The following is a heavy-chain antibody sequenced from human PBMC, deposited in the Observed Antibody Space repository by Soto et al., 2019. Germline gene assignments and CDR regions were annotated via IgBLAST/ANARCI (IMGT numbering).Heavy chain of an antibody. D-gene: IGHD6-19*01. CDR3: AHRGIAVAGYFDY. Sequence: KSGPTLVNPTQTLTLTFTFSGFSLSTSGWGVGWIRQPPGKALEWLALIYWDDDKRYSPSRKSRLTITNDTSKTQVLLTMTNMETVDTDTYYCAHRGIAVAGYFDYWGQGALVTVSS. CDR1: GFSLSTSGWG. CDR2: IYWDDDK. J-gene: IGHJ4*02. V-gene: IGHV2-5*02.